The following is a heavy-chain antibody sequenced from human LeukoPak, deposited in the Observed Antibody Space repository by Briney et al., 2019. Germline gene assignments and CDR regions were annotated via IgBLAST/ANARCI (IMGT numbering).Heavy chain of an antibody. CDR3: ARYYGSGSFDY. J-gene: IGHJ4*02. V-gene: IGHV2-26*01. CDR1: GFPLSKARMG. D-gene: IGHD3-10*01. CDR2: IFSNDEK. Sequence: ESGPTLVXPTETLTLTCTVSGFPLSKARMGVSWIRQPPGKALEWLAHIFSNDEKSYSTSLESRLTISKDTSKSQVVLTMTNMDPVDTATYYCARYYGSGSFDYWGQGTLVTVSS.